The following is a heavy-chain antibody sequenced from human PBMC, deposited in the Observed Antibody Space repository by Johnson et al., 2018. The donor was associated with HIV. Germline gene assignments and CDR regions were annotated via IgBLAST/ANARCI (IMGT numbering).Heavy chain of an antibody. D-gene: IGHD5-12*01. Sequence: VQLVESGGGLTQAGGSLRLSCAASGFTFSNYAMSWVRQAPGKGLQWVSGSNWDGGSTDYANSVKGRFTISRDNAKNSLFLQMNSLRAEDTALYYCAKDFSGYSGYGDAFDIWGQGTMVTVSS. V-gene: IGHV3-20*04. CDR3: AKDFSGYSGYGDAFDI. J-gene: IGHJ3*02. CDR2: SNWDGGST. CDR1: GFTFSNYA.